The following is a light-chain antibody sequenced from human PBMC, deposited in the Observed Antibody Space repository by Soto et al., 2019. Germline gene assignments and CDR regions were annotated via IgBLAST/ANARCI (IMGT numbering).Light chain of an antibody. CDR1: SSDVGAYNY. J-gene: IGLJ2*01. CDR2: EVI. V-gene: IGLV2-14*03. Sequence: QSALTQPASVSGSPGQSITISCAGTSSDVGAYNYVSWYQQHPGKAPKLMIFEVINRPSGVSSRFSGSKSGNTASLTISGLQAEDEADYYCSSYTGSGVNIVVFGGGTKLTVL. CDR3: SSYTGSGVNIVV.